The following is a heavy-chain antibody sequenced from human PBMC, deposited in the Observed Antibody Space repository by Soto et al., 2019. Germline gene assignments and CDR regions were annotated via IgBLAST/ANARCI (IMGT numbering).Heavy chain of an antibody. Sequence: ASVKVSCKASGYTFTGYYMHWVRQAPGQGLEWMGWINPNSGGTNYAQKFQGWVTMTRDTSISTAYMELSRLRSDDTAVYYCARDVSINSYYYGMDVWGQGTTVTVSS. CDR1: GYTFTGYY. V-gene: IGHV1-2*04. CDR2: INPNSGGT. J-gene: IGHJ6*02. CDR3: ARDVSINSYYYGMDV. D-gene: IGHD3-3*02.